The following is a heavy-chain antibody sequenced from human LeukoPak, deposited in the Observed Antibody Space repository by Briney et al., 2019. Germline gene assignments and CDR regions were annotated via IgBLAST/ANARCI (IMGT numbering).Heavy chain of an antibody. D-gene: IGHD4-23*01. CDR2: IYSSGST. CDR3: GRASPRYGGFDY. Sequence: PSETLSLTCTASGGSISNYYWSWIRQPAGKRLEWIGRIYSSGSTNYNPSLKSRVTMSVDTSKNQFSLKLSSVAAADTAVYYCGRASPRYGGFDYWGQGTLVTVSS. CDR1: GGSISNYY. J-gene: IGHJ4*02. V-gene: IGHV4-4*07.